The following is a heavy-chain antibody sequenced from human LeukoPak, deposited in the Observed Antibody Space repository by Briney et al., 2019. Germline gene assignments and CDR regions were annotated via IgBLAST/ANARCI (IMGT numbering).Heavy chain of an antibody. CDR2: INPGAGST. D-gene: IGHD1-1*01. CDR3: ARDGNDAFDI. CDR1: GYTFTSYY. J-gene: IGHJ3*02. V-gene: IGHV1-46*01. Sequence: GASVKVSCKASGYTFTSYYMHWVRQAPGQGLEWMGIINPGAGSTSYAQKFQGRVTMTSGTSTSTVYMQLSSLRSEDTAVYYCARDGNDAFDIWGQGTMVTVSP.